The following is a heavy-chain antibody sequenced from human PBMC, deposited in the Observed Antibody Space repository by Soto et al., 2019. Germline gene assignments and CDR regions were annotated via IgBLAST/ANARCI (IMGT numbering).Heavy chain of an antibody. J-gene: IGHJ4*02. CDR3: ARGGGYYGSGTYPFDY. Sequence: QVQLVQSGAEVKKPGASVKVSCKTSGYTFSNYGIAWVRQAPGQSLEWMGWISVYSYNTNYAQKLQGRVTMTRDISTSTAYMELRSLISDDTAVYYCARGGGYYGSGTYPFDYWGQGTLVTVSS. CDR2: ISVYSYNT. CDR1: GYTFSNYG. V-gene: IGHV1-18*01. D-gene: IGHD3-10*01.